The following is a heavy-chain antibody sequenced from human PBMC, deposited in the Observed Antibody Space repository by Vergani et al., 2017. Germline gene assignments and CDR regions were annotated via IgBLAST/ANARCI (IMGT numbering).Heavy chain of an antibody. Sequence: QVQLVQSGAEVKKPGASVKVSCKASGYTFTSYGISWVRQAPGQGLEWMGWISAYNGNTNYAQKFQGRVTITADESTSTAYMELSSLRSEDTAVYYCARERDVDTAMVVAFDIWGQGTMVTVSS. J-gene: IGHJ3*02. D-gene: IGHD5-18*01. CDR1: GYTFTSYG. CDR2: ISAYNGNT. CDR3: ARERDVDTAMVVAFDI. V-gene: IGHV1-18*01.